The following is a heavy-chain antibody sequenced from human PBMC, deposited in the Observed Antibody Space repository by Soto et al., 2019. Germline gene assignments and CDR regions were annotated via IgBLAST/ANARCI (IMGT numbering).Heavy chain of an antibody. J-gene: IGHJ4*02. CDR1: GFTFSSYA. Sequence: GGSLRLSCAASGFTFSSYAMSWVRQAPGKGLEWVSAISGSGGSTYYAASVKGRFTISRDNSKNTLYLQMNSLRAEDTAVYYCAKGKVVVAATTYDYWGQGTLVTVSS. CDR2: ISGSGGST. D-gene: IGHD2-15*01. CDR3: AKGKVVVAATTYDY. V-gene: IGHV3-23*01.